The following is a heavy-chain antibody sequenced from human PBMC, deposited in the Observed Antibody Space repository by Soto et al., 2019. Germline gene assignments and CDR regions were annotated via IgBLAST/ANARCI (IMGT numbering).Heavy chain of an antibody. V-gene: IGHV3-23*01. J-gene: IGHJ5*02. CDR3: AKDPGPSIAAAGMGYDWFDP. CDR1: GFTFSSYA. D-gene: IGHD6-13*01. Sequence: GGSLRLSCAASGFTFSSYAMSWVRQAPGKGLEWVSAISGSGGSTYYADSVKGRFTISRDNSKNTLYLQMNSLRAEDTAVYYCAKDPGPSIAAAGMGYDWFDPWGQGTLVTVSS. CDR2: ISGSGGST.